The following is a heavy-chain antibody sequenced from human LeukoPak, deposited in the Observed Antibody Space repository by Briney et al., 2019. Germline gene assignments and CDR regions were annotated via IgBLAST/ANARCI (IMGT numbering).Heavy chain of an antibody. D-gene: IGHD4-17*01. CDR2: ISYDGSNE. Sequence: GGSLRLSCAASGFTLGSYGMHWVRQAPGKGLEWVASISYDGSNEYYGDSVKGRFSVSRDNSKNTLYLHMNSLRAEDTAVYYCAKDFYGDSNGNWFDPWGQGTLVTVSS. CDR1: GFTLGSYG. CDR3: AKDFYGDSNGNWFDP. J-gene: IGHJ5*02. V-gene: IGHV3-30*18.